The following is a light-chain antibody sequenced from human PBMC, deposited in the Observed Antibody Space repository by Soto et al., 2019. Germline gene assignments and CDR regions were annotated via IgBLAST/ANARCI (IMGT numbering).Light chain of an antibody. V-gene: IGKV3-11*01. CDR3: QQRYSWPLT. J-gene: IGKJ4*01. CDR1: QSLNIY. CDR2: DGS. Sequence: EIVLTQSPATLSLSPGERATLSCRASQSLNIYLAWYQQKPGQAPRLLIYDGSIRATGIPARFSGSGSGTDFTLTISSLAPEDFAVYYCQQRYSWPLTFGGGTEVEIK.